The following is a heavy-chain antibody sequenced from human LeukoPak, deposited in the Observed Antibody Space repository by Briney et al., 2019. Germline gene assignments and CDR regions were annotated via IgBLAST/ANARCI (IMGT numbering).Heavy chain of an antibody. V-gene: IGHV3-30*02. CDR1: GFTFSSYG. Sequence: GGSLRLSCAASGFTFSSYGMHWVRQAPGKGLEWVAFIRYDGSNKYYADSVKGRFTISRDNSKNTLYLQMNSLRAEDTAVEYCAKDFLPGRAAGTRAVAVPYFDYWGQGTLVTVSS. CDR2: IRYDGSNK. CDR3: AKDFLPGRAAGTRAVAVPYFDY. J-gene: IGHJ4*02. D-gene: IGHD6-13*01.